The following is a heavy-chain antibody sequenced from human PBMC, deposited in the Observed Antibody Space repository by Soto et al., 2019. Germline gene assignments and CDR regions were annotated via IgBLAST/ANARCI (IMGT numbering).Heavy chain of an antibody. Sequence: GESLKISCQGSGYAFSSYWIAWVRQMPGKGLEWMGIIYPGNSDTRYSPSFQGQVTISVDKSITTAYLQWSSLKASDTAMYYCARGYCTATICSPWFDPWGQGTLVTVSS. CDR3: ARGYCTATICSPWFDP. J-gene: IGHJ5*02. V-gene: IGHV5-51*01. CDR1: GYAFSSYW. CDR2: IYPGNSDT. D-gene: IGHD2-8*02.